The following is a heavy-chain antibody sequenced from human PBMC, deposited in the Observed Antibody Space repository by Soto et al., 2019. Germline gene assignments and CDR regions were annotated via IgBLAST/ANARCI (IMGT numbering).Heavy chain of an antibody. V-gene: IGHV4-30-2*01. CDR2: IYHSGST. Sequence: SETLSLTCAVSGGSISSGGYSWSRIRQPPGKGLEWIGYIYHSGSTCYNPSLKSRVTISVDRSKNQFSLKLSSVTAADTAVYYCARVPGPWGQGTLVTVSS. CDR3: ARVPGP. D-gene: IGHD7-27*01. CDR1: GGSISSGGYS. J-gene: IGHJ5*02.